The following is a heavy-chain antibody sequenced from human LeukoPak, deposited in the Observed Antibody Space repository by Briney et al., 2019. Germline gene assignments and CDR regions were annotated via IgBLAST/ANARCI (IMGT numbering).Heavy chain of an antibody. CDR2: ISYDGNNQ. Sequence: GGSLRLSCPPSGFTFSSYGMHWVRQAPGKGREWVADISYDGNNQYYGDSVKGPFTISRDNSKNTLYLQINSLGAEDTAVYYRPKRDYLDSVDSYYAMDVWGQGTTVTVSS. J-gene: IGHJ6*02. CDR1: GFTFSSYG. CDR3: PKRDYLDSVDSYYAMDV. D-gene: IGHD3-10*01. V-gene: IGHV3-30*18.